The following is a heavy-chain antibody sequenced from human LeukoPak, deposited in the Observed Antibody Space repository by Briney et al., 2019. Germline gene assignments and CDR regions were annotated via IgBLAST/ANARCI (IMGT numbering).Heavy chain of an antibody. CDR2: INPNSGGA. V-gene: IGHV1-2*06. J-gene: IGHJ4*02. Sequence: ASVKVSCKASGYTFNGYYMHWVRQTPGHGLEWMGRINPNSGGADSAQKFQGRVTLTIDTSINTAYMELSSLRSDDTAVYYCARDRRGYSGYDMNWGQGTLVTVSS. CDR1: GYTFNGYY. D-gene: IGHD5-12*01. CDR3: ARDRRGYSGYDMN.